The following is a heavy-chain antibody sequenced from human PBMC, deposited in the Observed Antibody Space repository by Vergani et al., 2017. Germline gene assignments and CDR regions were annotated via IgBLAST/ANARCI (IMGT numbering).Heavy chain of an antibody. Sequence: QITLKESGPTLVKPRQTLTLTCTSSGFSLSTSGVGVGWIRQPPGKALEWLALIYWNDDKRYSSSLKSRLTITNDTSKNQVVLTMTNMDPVDTATYYCAHSRGCGGDCYSSYWGQGTLVTVSS. CDR3: AHSRGCGGDCYSSY. CDR1: GFSLSTSGVG. V-gene: IGHV2-5*01. D-gene: IGHD2-21*02. CDR2: IYWNDDK. J-gene: IGHJ4*02.